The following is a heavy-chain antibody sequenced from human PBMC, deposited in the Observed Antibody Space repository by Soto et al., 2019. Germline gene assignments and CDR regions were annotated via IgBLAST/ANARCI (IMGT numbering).Heavy chain of an antibody. D-gene: IGHD3-16*01. CDR3: ARAPWAADY. V-gene: IGHV3-66*01. CDR1: GFTVSTKY. Sequence: EVQLVESGGGLVQPGGSLRLSCAASGFTVSTKYMSWVRQAPGKGLEWVSVIYSGGSTFYADSVRGRFTISRDNSKNTVNLEMNRLRAEDPAVYYCARAPWAADYWGQGTLVTVCS. CDR2: IYSGGST. J-gene: IGHJ4*02.